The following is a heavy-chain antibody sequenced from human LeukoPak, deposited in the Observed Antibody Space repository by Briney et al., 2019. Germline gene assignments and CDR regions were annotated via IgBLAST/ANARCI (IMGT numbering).Heavy chain of an antibody. CDR3: TTHYDFWSGYYRPY. CDR2: IKSETDGGTT. Sequence: GGSLRLSCRASGFTFDNAWMSWVRQAPGKGLEWVGRIKSETDGGTTDYAAPVKGRFTISRDDSKNTLSLQMNSLKTEDTAVYYCTTHYDFWSGYYRPYWGQGTLVTVSS. CDR1: GFTFDNAW. D-gene: IGHD3-3*01. J-gene: IGHJ4*02. V-gene: IGHV3-15*01.